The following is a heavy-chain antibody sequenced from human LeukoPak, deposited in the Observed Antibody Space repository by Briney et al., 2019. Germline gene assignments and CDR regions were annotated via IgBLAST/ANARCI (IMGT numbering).Heavy chain of an antibody. CDR2: INPSGGST. Sequence: ASVKVSCKASGYTFTSYYMHWVRLAPGQGLEWMGIINPSGGSTSYAQKFQGRVTMARDMSTSTVYMELSSLRSEDTAVYYCARDDGGSYLFDPWGQGTLVTVSS. D-gene: IGHD1-26*01. CDR1: GYTFTSYY. CDR3: ARDDGGSYLFDP. J-gene: IGHJ5*02. V-gene: IGHV1-46*01.